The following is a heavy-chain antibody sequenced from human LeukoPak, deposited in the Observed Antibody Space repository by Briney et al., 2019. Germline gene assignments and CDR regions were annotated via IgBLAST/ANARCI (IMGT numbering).Heavy chain of an antibody. D-gene: IGHD1-26*01. V-gene: IGHV3-21*01. J-gene: IGHJ4*02. Sequence: GGSLRLSCAASGFTFSSYSMNWVRQAPGKGLEWVSSISTSSSYIHYADSVKGRFTISRDNAKNSLYLQMNSLRAEDTAVYYCARENSGSYYQFDCWGQGTLVTVSS. CDR3: ARENSGSYYQFDC. CDR2: ISTSSSYI. CDR1: GFTFSSYS.